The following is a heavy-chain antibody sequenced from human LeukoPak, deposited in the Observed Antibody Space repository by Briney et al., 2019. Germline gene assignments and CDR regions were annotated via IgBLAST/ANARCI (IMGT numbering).Heavy chain of an antibody. CDR2: IYYTGST. J-gene: IGHJ4*02. D-gene: IGHD1-1*01. Sequence: SETLSLTCPVSGGSISRTSHYRGWIRQPPGKGLEWIGSIYYTGSTYYNPSLKSRVTISVDTSKDQFSLQLSSVTAADTAVYYCARHLRMEHFDYWGQGTLVTVSS. CDR3: ARHLRMEHFDY. CDR1: GGSISRTSHY. V-gene: IGHV4-39*01.